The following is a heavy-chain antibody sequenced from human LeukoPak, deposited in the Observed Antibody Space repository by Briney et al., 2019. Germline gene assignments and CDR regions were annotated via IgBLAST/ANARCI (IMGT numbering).Heavy chain of an antibody. CDR1: GFSFSSHG. J-gene: IGHJ1*01. D-gene: IGHD3-10*01. CDR3: AVGGGQEYFQH. V-gene: IGHV3-23*01. Sequence: PGGSLRLSCAGSGFSFSSHGMNWVRQAPGKGLEWVSGISPSGDITYYTDSVRGRFTISRDNFKNTLSLQMNSLRAEDTAVYYCAVGGGQEYFQHWGQGTLVTVSS. CDR2: ISPSGDIT.